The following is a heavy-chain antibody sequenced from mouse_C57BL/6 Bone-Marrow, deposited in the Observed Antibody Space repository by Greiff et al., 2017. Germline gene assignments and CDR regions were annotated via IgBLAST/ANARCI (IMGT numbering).Heavy chain of an antibody. CDR3: TTGDYDAYYYAMDY. Sequence: EVQLQQSGAELVRPGASVKLSCTASGFNIKDDYMHWVKQRPEQGLEWIGWIDPENGDTEYASKFQGKATITADTSSNTAYLQLSSLTSEDTAVYYCTTGDYDAYYYAMDYWGQGTSVTVSS. D-gene: IGHD2-4*01. CDR1: GFNIKDDY. J-gene: IGHJ4*01. V-gene: IGHV14-4*01. CDR2: IDPENGDT.